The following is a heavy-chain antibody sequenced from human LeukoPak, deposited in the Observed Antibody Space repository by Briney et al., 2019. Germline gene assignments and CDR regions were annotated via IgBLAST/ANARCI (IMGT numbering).Heavy chain of an antibody. J-gene: IGHJ5*02. D-gene: IGHD3-22*01. Sequence: SETLSLTCTVSGGSISSYYWSWIRQPPGKGLEWIGYIYYSGSTNYNPSLKSRVTISVDTSKNQFSLKLSSVTAADTAVYYCAGDPQSRYYYGSSGYYYPWGQGTLVTVSS. CDR1: GGSISSYY. CDR3: AGDPQSRYYYGSSGYYYP. V-gene: IGHV4-59*01. CDR2: IYYSGST.